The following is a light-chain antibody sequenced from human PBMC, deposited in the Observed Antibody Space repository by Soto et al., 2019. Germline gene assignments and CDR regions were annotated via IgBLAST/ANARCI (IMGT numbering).Light chain of an antibody. CDR1: QSISSW. CDR2: DAS. J-gene: IGKJ2*01. V-gene: IGKV1-5*01. CDR3: QQGYT. Sequence: DIQMTQSPSTLSASVGDRVTITCRASQSISSWLAWYQQKPGKAPKLLIYDASSLESGVPSRFSGSGSGTEFTLTISSLQPYDFATYYCQQGYTFGQGTKLEIK.